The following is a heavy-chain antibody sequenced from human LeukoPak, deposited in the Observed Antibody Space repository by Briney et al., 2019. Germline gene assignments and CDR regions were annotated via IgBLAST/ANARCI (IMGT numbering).Heavy chain of an antibody. CDR2: ISSSSSTT. Sequence: GGSLRLSCAASGFTFSGYSMNWVRQAPGKGLEWVSYISSSSSTTYYADSVQGRFTISRDNAKNLLYLQMDSLRDGDTAWDFCAKHSTVRHAWSGYGFDIWGQGTMVTVSS. CDR3: AKHSTVRHAWSGYGFDI. V-gene: IGHV3-48*02. J-gene: IGHJ3*02. CDR1: GFTFSGYS. D-gene: IGHD4-17*01.